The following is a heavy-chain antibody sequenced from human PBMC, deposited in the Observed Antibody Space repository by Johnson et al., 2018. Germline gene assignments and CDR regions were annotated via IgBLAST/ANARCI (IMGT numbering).Heavy chain of an antibody. Sequence: QVQLVESGGGVVQPGRSLRLSCAASGFTFSSYGMHWVRQAPGKGLEWVAVISYDGSNKYYADSVKGRFTISRDNSKNTLYLQMNSLRAEDTAVYYCAKDIVAVAVFDGVDVWGPGTTVTVSS. J-gene: IGHJ6*02. CDR3: AKDIVAVAVFDGVDV. D-gene: IGHD6-19*01. V-gene: IGHV3-30*18. CDR1: GFTFSSYG. CDR2: ISYDGSNK.